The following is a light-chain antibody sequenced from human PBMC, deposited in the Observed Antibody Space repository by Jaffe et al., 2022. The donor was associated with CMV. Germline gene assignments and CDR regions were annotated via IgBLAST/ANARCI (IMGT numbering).Light chain of an antibody. Sequence: DIQMTQSPFSLSASVGDRVTITCRASQSISSYLNWYQQKPGKAPKLLIYGASSLQFGVPSRFSGSGSGTDFTLTISSLQPEDFATYYCQRTSTSPPWTFGQGTKVEMK. V-gene: IGKV1-39*01. CDR1: QSISSY. CDR2: GAS. CDR3: QRTSTSPPWT. J-gene: IGKJ1*01.